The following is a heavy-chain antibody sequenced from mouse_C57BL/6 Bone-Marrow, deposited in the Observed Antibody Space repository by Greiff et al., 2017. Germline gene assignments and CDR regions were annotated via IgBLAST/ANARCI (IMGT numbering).Heavy chain of an antibody. CDR2: IYPRSGNT. V-gene: IGHV1-81*01. CDR1: GYTFTSYG. D-gene: IGHD3-3*01. Sequence: VQVVESGAELARPGASVKLSCKASGYTFTSYGISWVKQRTGQGLEWIGEIYPRSGNTYYNEKFKGKATLTADKSSSTAYMELRSLTSEDSAVYFCARERTFAYWGQGTLVTVSA. CDR3: ARERTFAY. J-gene: IGHJ3*01.